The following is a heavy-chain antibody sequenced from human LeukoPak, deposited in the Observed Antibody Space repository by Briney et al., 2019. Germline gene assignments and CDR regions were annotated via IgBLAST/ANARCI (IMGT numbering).Heavy chain of an antibody. V-gene: IGHV1-69*04. D-gene: IGHD5-18*01. CDR2: IIPILGIA. J-gene: IGHJ4*02. CDR1: GGTFSSYA. Sequence: ASVKVSCKASGGTFSSYAISWVRQAPGQGLEWMGRIIPILGIANYAQKFQGRVTITADKSTSTAYMELSSLRSEDTAVYYCARADTAMVYFDYWGQGTLVTVSS. CDR3: ARADTAMVYFDY.